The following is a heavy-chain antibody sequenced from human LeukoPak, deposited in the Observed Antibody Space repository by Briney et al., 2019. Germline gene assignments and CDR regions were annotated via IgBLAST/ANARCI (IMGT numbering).Heavy chain of an antibody. Sequence: PSETLSLTCTVCGVSISTYYWTWIRQPPGKGLEWIGNIDYSGNTKYNPSLKSRVTISVDTSKNHFSLKLSSVTAADTAVYYCARWYYDSSGYRYFDYWGQGTLVIVSS. J-gene: IGHJ4*02. CDR2: IDYSGNT. CDR3: ARWYYDSSGYRYFDY. D-gene: IGHD3-22*01. V-gene: IGHV4-59*12. CDR1: GVSISTYY.